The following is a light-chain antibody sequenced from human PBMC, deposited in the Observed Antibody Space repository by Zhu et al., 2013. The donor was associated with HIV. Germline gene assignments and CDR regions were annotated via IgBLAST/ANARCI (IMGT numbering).Light chain of an antibody. CDR3: QQYGSSPT. V-gene: IGKV3-20*01. J-gene: IGKJ1*01. CDR2: GAS. Sequence: EVVLTQSPGTLSLSPGERATLSCRASQSVASTYLAWYQQKPGQAPRLLIYGASSRATGIPDRFSGSESGTDFTLTISRLQPEDFAVYYCQQYGSSPTFGQGTKVEI. CDR1: QSVASTY.